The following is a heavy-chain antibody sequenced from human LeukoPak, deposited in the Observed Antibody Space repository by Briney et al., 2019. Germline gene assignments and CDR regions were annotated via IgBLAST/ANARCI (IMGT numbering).Heavy chain of an antibody. Sequence: ASVKVSCKASGYTFTGYYMHWVRQAPGQGLEWMGWINPNSGGTNYAQKFQGGVTMTRDTSISTAYMELSRLRSDDTAVYYCARGNIVVVPAAKGRVGMDVWGQGTTVTVSS. V-gene: IGHV1-2*02. J-gene: IGHJ6*02. CDR2: INPNSGGT. D-gene: IGHD2-2*01. CDR1: GYTFTGYY. CDR3: ARGNIVVVPAAKGRVGMDV.